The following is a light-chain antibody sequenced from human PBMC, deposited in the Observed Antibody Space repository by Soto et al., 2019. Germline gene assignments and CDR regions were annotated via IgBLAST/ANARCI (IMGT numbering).Light chain of an antibody. CDR1: SSDIGGHNY. CDR2: EVS. V-gene: IGLV2-14*01. CDR3: SSYTNINTRACV. J-gene: IGLJ1*01. Sequence: QSALTQPASVSGSPGQSITISCTGTSSDIGGHNYVSWYQHHPGKAPKLMIYEVSNRPSGVSNRFSGSKSGNTASLTISGLQADDEADYYCSSYTNINTRACVFGTGTKLTVL.